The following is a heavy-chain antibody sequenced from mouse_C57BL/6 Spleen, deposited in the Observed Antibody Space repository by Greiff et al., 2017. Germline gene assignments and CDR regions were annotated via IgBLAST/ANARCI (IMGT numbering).Heavy chain of an antibody. Sequence: VQLQQSGAELVKPGASVKISCKASGYAFSSYWMNWVKQRPGKGLEWIGQIYPGDGDTNYNGKFKGKATLTADKSSSTAYMQLSSLTSEDSAVYFCARSGYYDGSSYYFDYWGQGTTLTVSS. J-gene: IGHJ2*01. CDR2: IYPGDGDT. D-gene: IGHD1-1*01. CDR1: GYAFSSYW. V-gene: IGHV1-80*01. CDR3: ARSGYYDGSSYYFDY.